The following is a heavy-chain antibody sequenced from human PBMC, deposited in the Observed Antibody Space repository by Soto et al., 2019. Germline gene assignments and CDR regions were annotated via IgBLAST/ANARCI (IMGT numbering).Heavy chain of an antibody. Sequence: PSETLSLTCTVSGGSISSSSYYWGWIRQPPGKGLEWIGSIYYSGSTYYNPSLKSRVTISVDTSKNQFSLKLSSVTAADTAVYYCARPLGGNYYDSSGYLNNWFDPWGQGTLVTVSS. J-gene: IGHJ5*02. D-gene: IGHD3-22*01. V-gene: IGHV4-39*01. CDR1: GGSISSSSYY. CDR3: ARPLGGNYYDSSGYLNNWFDP. CDR2: IYYSGST.